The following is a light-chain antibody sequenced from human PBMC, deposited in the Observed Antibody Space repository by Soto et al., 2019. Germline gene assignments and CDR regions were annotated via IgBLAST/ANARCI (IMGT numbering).Light chain of an antibody. V-gene: IGLV1-44*01. J-gene: IGLJ3*02. CDR2: NNN. CDR3: AAWDDSRNAWV. CDR1: NSNIEGNA. Sequence: QSALTQPAAVSGSLGQSITISCSGSNSNIEGNAVNWYQQVPGTAPKLLIYNNNHRPSGVSDRFSGSKSGTSASLAISGLQSADETDYYCAAWDDSRNAWVFGGGTKLTVL.